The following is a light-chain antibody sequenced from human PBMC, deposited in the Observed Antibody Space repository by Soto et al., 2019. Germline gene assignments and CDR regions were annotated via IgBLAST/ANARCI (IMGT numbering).Light chain of an antibody. CDR1: QSVSNNY. Sequence: EIVLTQSPAPLSLSPGERATLSCRASQSVSNNYLAWYQQKPGQAPRLLIYGASNRATGIPDRFSGSGTETDFTLSITRLEPEDFAVYYCQQYGRSPFNFGQGTRLEIK. CDR3: QQYGRSPFN. J-gene: IGKJ5*01. CDR2: GAS. V-gene: IGKV3-20*01.